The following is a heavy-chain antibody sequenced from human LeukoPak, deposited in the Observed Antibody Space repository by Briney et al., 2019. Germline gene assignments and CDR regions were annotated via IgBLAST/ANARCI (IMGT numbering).Heavy chain of an antibody. V-gene: IGHV1-69*13. CDR3: AVMGDRDGYNYPRLDY. CDR1: GGTFSSYA. J-gene: IGHJ4*02. D-gene: IGHD5-24*01. CDR2: IIPIFGTA. Sequence: ASVKASCKASGGTFSSYAISWVRQAPGQGLEWMGGIIPIFGTANYAQKFQGRVTITADESTSTAYMELSSLRSEDTAVYYCAVMGDRDGYNYPRLDYWGQGTLVTVSS.